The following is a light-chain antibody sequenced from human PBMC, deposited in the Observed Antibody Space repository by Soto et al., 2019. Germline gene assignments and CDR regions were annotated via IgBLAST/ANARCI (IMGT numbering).Light chain of an antibody. V-gene: IGKV3-15*01. CDR3: QQYNNWPPWT. J-gene: IGKJ1*01. CDR2: GAS. CDR1: QSVSSN. Sequence: EIVMTQSPATLSVSPGERATLSCRASQSVSSNLAGYQQKPGQAHRLLIYGASTRATGIPARFSGRGSGTEFTLTISSLQSEDFAVYYCQQYNNWPPWTFGQGTKVEIK.